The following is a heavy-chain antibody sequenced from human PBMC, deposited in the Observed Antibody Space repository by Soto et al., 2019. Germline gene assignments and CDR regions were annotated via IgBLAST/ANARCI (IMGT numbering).Heavy chain of an antibody. D-gene: IGHD2-15*01. CDR2: ISSSGSTI. CDR1: GFTFSSYE. CDR3: ARLADLGYCSGGSCSPDYYYGMDV. Sequence: PGGSLRLSCAASGFTFSSYEMNWVRQAPGKGLEWVSYISSSGSTIYYADSVKGRFTISRDNAKNSLYLQMNSLRAEDTAVYYCARLADLGYCSGGSCSPDYYYGMDVW. J-gene: IGHJ6*01. V-gene: IGHV3-48*03.